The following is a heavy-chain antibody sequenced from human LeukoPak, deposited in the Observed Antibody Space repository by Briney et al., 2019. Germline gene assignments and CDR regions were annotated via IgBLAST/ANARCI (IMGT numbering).Heavy chain of an antibody. CDR1: GFTFDDYA. D-gene: IGHD3-3*01. CDR2: ISWNSGSI. CDR3: ARDHGPYYDFWSGYYGY. J-gene: IGHJ4*02. V-gene: IGHV3-9*01. Sequence: GGSLRLSCAASGFTFDDYAMHWVRQAPGKGLEWVSGISWNSGSIGYADSVKGRFTISRDNSKNTLYLQMNSLRAEDTAVYYCARDHGPYYDFWSGYYGYWGQGTLVTVSS.